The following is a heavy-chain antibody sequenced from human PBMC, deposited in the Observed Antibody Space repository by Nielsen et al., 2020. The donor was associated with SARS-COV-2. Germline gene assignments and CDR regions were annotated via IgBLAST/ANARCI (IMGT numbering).Heavy chain of an antibody. CDR2: ISYDGSNK. J-gene: IGHJ4*02. CDR3: ATDTKPNNIDSGYDY. CDR1: GFTFSSYG. D-gene: IGHD5-12*01. Sequence: GESLKISCAASGFTFSSYGMHWVRQAPGKGLEWVAVISYDGSNKYYADSVKGRFTISRDNSKNTLYLQMNSLRAEDTAVYYCATDTKPNNIDSGYDYWGQGTLVTVSS. V-gene: IGHV3-30*03.